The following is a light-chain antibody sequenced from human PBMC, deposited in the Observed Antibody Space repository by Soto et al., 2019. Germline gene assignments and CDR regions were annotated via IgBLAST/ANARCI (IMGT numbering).Light chain of an antibody. Sequence: QSVLTQPASVSGSPGQSITISCTGTSSDVGGYNFVSWYQQHPGKAPKLMIYDVSNRPSGVSNRFSGSKSGNSASLTIYAIQAEDEADYYCSSYTSSSTLVVFGVGTKLTVL. V-gene: IGLV2-14*01. CDR2: DVS. J-gene: IGLJ2*01. CDR3: SSYTSSSTLVV. CDR1: SSDVGGYNF.